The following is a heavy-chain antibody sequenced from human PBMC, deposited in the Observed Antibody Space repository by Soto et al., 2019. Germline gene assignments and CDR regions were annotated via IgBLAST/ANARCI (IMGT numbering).Heavy chain of an antibody. CDR1: GDSVSSNSGA. D-gene: IGHD6-6*01. J-gene: IGHJ6*02. CDR3: VRQYRESQYYSGLDV. V-gene: IGHV6-1*01. CDR2: TYYRSHWYN. Sequence: PSQTLSLTCAISGDSVSSNSGAWNWIRQSPSRGLEWLGRTYYRSHWYNDFAVSVKSRVTIDPDTSKNQFSLQLNSVTPEDTAVYYCVRQYRESQYYSGLDVWGQGTTVTVSS.